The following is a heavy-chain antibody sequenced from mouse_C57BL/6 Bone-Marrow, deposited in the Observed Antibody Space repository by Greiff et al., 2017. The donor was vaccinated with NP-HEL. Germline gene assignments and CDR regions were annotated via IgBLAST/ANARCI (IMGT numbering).Heavy chain of an antibody. J-gene: IGHJ1*03. CDR1: GYTFTDYE. D-gene: IGHD1-1*01. CDR2: IDPETGGT. V-gene: IGHV1-15*01. CDR3: TRYYGSWYFDV. Sequence: GAELVRPGASVTLSCKASGYTFTDYEMHWVKQTPVHGLEWIGAIDPETGGTAYNQKFKGKAILTADKSSSTAYMELRSLTSEDSAVYYCTRYYGSWYFDVWGTGTTVTVSS.